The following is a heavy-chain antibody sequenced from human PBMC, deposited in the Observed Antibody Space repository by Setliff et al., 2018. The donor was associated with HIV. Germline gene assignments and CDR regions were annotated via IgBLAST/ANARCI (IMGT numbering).Heavy chain of an antibody. D-gene: IGHD3-10*01. V-gene: IGHV3-15*01. Sequence: PGGSLRLSCAASGFTFNNAWMTWVRQAPGKGLEWVGRIMSETDGGTVDYAAPVKGRFTMSRDDSRDTLFLKMNRLQTEDTEVYYCTKYASGNWHYGSWGQGTLVTVSS. J-gene: IGHJ5*02. CDR3: TKYASGNWHYGS. CDR1: GFTFNNAW. CDR2: IMSETDGGTV.